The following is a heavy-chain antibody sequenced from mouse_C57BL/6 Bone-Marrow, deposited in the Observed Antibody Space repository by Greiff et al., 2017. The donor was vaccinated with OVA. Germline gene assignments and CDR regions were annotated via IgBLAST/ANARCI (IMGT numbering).Heavy chain of an antibody. CDR3: ARGVVPDC. J-gene: IGHJ2*01. CDR1: GFTFSSYA. V-gene: IGHV5-4*01. Sequence: EVHLVESGGGLVKPGGSLKLSCAASGFTFSSYAMSWVRQTPEKRLEWVATISDGGSYTYYPDNVKGRFTISRDNAKNNLYLQMSHLKSEDTAMYYCARGVVPDCWGKGTTLTVSS. CDR2: ISDGGSYT. D-gene: IGHD1-1*01.